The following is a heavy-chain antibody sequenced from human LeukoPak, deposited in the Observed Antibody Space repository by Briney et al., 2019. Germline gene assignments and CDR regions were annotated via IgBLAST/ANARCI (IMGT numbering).Heavy chain of an antibody. CDR1: GFTFSSYS. V-gene: IGHV3-48*01. CDR2: ISSSSSTI. Sequence: GGSLRLSCAASGFTFSSYSMNWVRQALGKGLEWVSYISSSSSTIYYADSVKGRFTISRDNAKNSLYLQMNSLRAEDTAVYYCARDLGITIFGVVTPTWTFGYWGQGTLVTVSS. CDR3: ARDLGITIFGVVTPTWTFGY. J-gene: IGHJ4*02. D-gene: IGHD3-3*01.